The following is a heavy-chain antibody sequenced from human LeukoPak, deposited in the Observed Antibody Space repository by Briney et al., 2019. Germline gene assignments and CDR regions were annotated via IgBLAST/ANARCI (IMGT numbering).Heavy chain of an antibody. CDR2: ISGYNGNT. J-gene: IGHJ4*02. V-gene: IGHV1-18*01. Sequence: GASVKVSCKSSAYKFTNYFITWVRQAPGQGPEWMGWISGYNGNTNYAQKFQGRVTMTTDTSTSTAYMDLRSLRSDDTAVYYCVRNRGHRLVGPTNYFDYWGQGTLVTVSS. D-gene: IGHD1-26*01. CDR3: VRNRGHRLVGPTNYFDY. CDR1: AYKFTNYF.